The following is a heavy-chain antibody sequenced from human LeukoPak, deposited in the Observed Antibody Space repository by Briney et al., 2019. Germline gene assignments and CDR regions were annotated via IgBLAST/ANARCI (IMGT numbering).Heavy chain of an antibody. CDR2: ISSSSSYI. J-gene: IGHJ6*02. V-gene: IGHV3-21*01. CDR1: GFTFSSYS. D-gene: IGHD2-2*01. CDR3: ARDKLLTYPYIVVVPAAGPQVGMGV. Sequence: PGGSLRLSCAASGFTFSSYSMNWVRQVPGKGLEWVSSISSSSSYIYYADSVKGRFTISRDNAKNSLYLQMNSLRAEDTAVYYCARDKLLTYPYIVVVPAAGPQVGMGVWGQGTTVTVSS.